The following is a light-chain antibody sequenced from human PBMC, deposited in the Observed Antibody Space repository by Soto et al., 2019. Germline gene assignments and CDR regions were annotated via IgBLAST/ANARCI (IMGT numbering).Light chain of an antibody. Sequence: SYELTQPPSVSVAPGRTATISCGGNNVETKSVHWFQQRPGQAPVLVIYDDSDRPSGIPDRFSGSKSGNTATLTISRVEAGDEADYYCQVWDSSSYHQVFGGGTKSPS. CDR2: DDS. CDR1: NVETKS. V-gene: IGLV3-21*02. CDR3: QVWDSSSYHQV. J-gene: IGLJ2*01.